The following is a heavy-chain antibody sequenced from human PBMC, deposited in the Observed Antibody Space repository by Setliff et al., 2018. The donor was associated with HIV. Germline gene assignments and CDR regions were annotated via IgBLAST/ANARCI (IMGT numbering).Heavy chain of an antibody. CDR3: ARHVGYYYEGVFQH. J-gene: IGHJ1*01. Sequence: GESLKISCKGFGYTFTNYWITWVRQMPGKGLEWMGRIDPSDSYTNYSPSFQGHVTISADKSISTAYLQWSSLKASDTAMYYCARHVGYYYEGVFQHWGQGTLVTV. CDR1: GYTFTNYW. CDR2: IDPSDSYT. V-gene: IGHV5-10-1*01. D-gene: IGHD3-22*01.